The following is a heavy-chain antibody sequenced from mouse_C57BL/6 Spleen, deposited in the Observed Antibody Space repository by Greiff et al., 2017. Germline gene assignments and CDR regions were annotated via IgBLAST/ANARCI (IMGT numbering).Heavy chain of an antibody. J-gene: IGHJ2*01. D-gene: IGHD2-3*01. CDR1: GYTFTDYY. Sequence: VQLQQSGPELVKPGASVKISCKASGYTFTDYYMNWVKQSHGKSLEWIGDINPNNGGTSYNQKFKGKATLTVDKSSSTAYMELRSLTSEDSAVYYCARRYDYLDYWGQGTTLTVSS. CDR3: ARRYDYLDY. CDR2: INPNNGGT. V-gene: IGHV1-26*01.